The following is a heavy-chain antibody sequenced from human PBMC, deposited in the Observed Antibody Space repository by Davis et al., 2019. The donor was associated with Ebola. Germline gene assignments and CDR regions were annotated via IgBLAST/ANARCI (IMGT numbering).Heavy chain of an antibody. CDR2: ISAYNGNT. CDR3: ARAGYDFWSGYPIDY. D-gene: IGHD3-3*01. CDR1: GYTFTSYG. J-gene: IGHJ4*02. V-gene: IGHV1-18*04. Sequence: AASVKVSCKASGYTFTSYGISWVRQAPGQGLEWMGWISAYNGNTNYAQKLQGRVTMTTDTSTSTAYMELRSLRSDDTAVYYCARAGYDFWSGYPIDYWGQGTLVTVSS.